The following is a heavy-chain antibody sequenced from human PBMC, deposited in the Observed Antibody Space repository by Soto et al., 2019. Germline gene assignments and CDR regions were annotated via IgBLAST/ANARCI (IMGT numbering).Heavy chain of an antibody. J-gene: IGHJ5*02. CDR3: ARRDRVYYDSSGQARRGDWFDP. CDR2: ISAYNGNT. CDR1: GYTFTSYG. D-gene: IGHD3-22*01. Sequence: QVQLVQSGAEVKKPGASVKVSCKASGYTFTSYGISWVRQAPGQGLEWMGWISAYNGNTNYAQKLQGRVTMTTDTSTSTAYMELRSLRSDDTAVYYCARRDRVYYDSSGQARRGDWFDPWGQGTLVTVSS. V-gene: IGHV1-18*01.